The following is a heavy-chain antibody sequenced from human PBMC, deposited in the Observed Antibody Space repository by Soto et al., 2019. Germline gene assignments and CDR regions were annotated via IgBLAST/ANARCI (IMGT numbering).Heavy chain of an antibody. V-gene: IGHV5-51*01. CDR3: ARREGTGWAY. Sequence: GESLKISCKASGYIFNGYWIGWVRQMPGRGLEWVGVIYPGDSDTRYSPSFQGQVTISADKSLSTAYLQWTNLKASDTAIYYCARREGTGWAYWGQGTLVTVSS. D-gene: IGHD6-19*01. CDR1: GYIFNGYW. J-gene: IGHJ4*02. CDR2: IYPGDSDT.